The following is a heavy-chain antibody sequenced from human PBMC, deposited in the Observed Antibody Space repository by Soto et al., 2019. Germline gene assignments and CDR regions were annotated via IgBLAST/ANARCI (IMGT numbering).Heavy chain of an antibody. V-gene: IGHV1-3*01. CDR2: IDAGNGNT. Sequence: QVQLVQSGAEVKKPRASVKVSSKASGYTFTRNTIHWVRQAPGQRLEWIGKIDAGNGNTKYSQKFQGRVTITRDTSASAVYMELSTLGSEDTSIYYCARSETDYSTFDYWGQGTLVTVSS. CDR1: GYTFTRNT. CDR3: ARSETDYSTFDY. D-gene: IGHD3-9*01. J-gene: IGHJ4*02.